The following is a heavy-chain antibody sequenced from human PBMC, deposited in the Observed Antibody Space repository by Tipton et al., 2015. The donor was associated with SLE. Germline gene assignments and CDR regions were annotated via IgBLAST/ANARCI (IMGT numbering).Heavy chain of an antibody. V-gene: IGHV3-7*01. J-gene: IGHJ5*02. D-gene: IGHD6-13*01. CDR3: ARGPLESSSWRVNWFDP. CDR1: GFTFSSYW. CDR2: IKQDGSEK. Sequence: QLVQSGGGVVQPGRSLRLSCAASGFTFSSYWMSWVRQAPGKGLEWVANIKQDGSEKYYVDSVKGRFTISRDNAKNSLYLQMNSLRAEDTAVYYCARGPLESSSWRVNWFDPWGQGTLVTVSS.